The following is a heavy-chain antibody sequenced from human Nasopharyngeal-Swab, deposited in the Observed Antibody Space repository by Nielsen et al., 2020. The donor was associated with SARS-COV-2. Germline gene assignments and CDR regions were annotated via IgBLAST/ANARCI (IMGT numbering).Heavy chain of an antibody. CDR2: IYYKGNT. D-gene: IGHD6-13*01. V-gene: IGHV4-39*01. J-gene: IGHJ4*02. CDR1: GSSIAYSTFY. CDR3: VRSSSWYYFDY. Sequence: SETRSLTCTASGSSIAYSTFYWGSSRQPPGKRLEWIGNIYYKGNTYQNPSLKSRLTISVDKSKNQFSLQLSSVTDADTAVYYCVRSSSWYYFDYWAQGTQVTGSS.